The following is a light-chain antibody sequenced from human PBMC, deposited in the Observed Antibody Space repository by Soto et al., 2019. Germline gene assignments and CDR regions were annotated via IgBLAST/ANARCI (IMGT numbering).Light chain of an antibody. J-gene: IGKJ4*01. V-gene: IGKV1-5*03. CDR3: QQYATSLLA. CDR2: KTS. CDR1: QSITTW. Sequence: DIEMTQSPSTLSASVGDTVNFTCGASQSITTWLAWYQQKPGKAPKLLIYKTSTLEGGVPSRFSGSGSETEFTLTITSLQPDDFATYYCQQYATSLLAFGGGTKVEIK.